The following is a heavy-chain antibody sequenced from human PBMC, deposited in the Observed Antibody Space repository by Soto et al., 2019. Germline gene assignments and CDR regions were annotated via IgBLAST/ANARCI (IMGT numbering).Heavy chain of an antibody. CDR1: GFTFSTYW. CDR3: ARGSRNYSVVDF. CDR2: IKGDGSST. J-gene: IGHJ6*02. Sequence: PGGSLRLSCAGSGFTFSTYWMHWVRQAPGTGLEWVSRIKGDGSSTSYADSVKGRFTISRDNAKNTVYLQMNSLGAEDTAVYWCARGSRNYSVVDFWGQGTTVTVS. V-gene: IGHV3-74*01. D-gene: IGHD6-13*01.